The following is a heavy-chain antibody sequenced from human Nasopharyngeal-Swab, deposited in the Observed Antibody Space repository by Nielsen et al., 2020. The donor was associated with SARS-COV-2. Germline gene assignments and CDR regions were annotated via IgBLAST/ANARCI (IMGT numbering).Heavy chain of an antibody. Sequence: GGSLRLSCAASGFTFDDYAMHWVRQAPGKGLEWVSGISWNSVSIGYADSVKGRFTISRDNAKNSLYLQMNSLRAEDTALYYCAKGIAAAGSRCLDYWGQGTLVTVSP. CDR1: GFTFDDYA. CDR3: AKGIAAAGSRCLDY. J-gene: IGHJ4*02. CDR2: ISWNSVSI. D-gene: IGHD6-13*01. V-gene: IGHV3-9*01.